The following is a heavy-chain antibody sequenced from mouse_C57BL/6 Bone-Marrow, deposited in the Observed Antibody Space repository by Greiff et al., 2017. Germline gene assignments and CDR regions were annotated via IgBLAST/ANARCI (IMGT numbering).Heavy chain of an antibody. Sequence: QVQLQQSGAELVKPGASVKISCKASGYAFSSYWMNWVKQRPGKGLEWIGQIYPGDGDTNYNGKFKGKATLTADKSSSTAYMQLSSLTSEDSAVYYCARGGYYYYGSKGYWGQGTTLTVSS. V-gene: IGHV1-80*01. D-gene: IGHD1-1*01. J-gene: IGHJ2*01. CDR1: GYAFSSYW. CDR2: IYPGDGDT. CDR3: ARGGYYYYGSKGY.